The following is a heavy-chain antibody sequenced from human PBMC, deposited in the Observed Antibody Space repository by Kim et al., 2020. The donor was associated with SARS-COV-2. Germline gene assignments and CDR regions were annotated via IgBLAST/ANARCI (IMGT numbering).Heavy chain of an antibody. CDR3: LGDHRSRSLEH. Sequence: DSVKGRYIISRDNSKYSLYLQMNSLRPEDTAFYYCLGDHRSRSLEHWGQGTLVTVSS. D-gene: IGHD1-26*01. V-gene: IGHV3-30*14. J-gene: IGHJ1*01.